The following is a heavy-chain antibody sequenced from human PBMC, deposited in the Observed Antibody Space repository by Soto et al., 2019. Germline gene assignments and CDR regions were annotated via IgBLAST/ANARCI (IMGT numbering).Heavy chain of an antibody. CDR2: IYYTGSS. CDR1: GGSVSSGNYY. J-gene: IGHJ5*01. CDR3: VRLIGNSWLDS. Sequence: SETLSLTCTVSGGSVSSGNYYWSWIRQPPGKGLEWIGFIYYTGSSSYNPSLKSRVTINPDTSNNQFSLHLSSVTPDDTAVYYCVRLIGNSWLDSWGQGTPVTVSS. V-gene: IGHV4-61*01. D-gene: IGHD2-8*01.